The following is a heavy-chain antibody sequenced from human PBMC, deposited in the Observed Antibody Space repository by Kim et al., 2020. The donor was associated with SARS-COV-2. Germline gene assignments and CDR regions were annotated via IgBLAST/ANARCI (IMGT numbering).Heavy chain of an antibody. V-gene: IGHV4-4*07. CDR3: ARDGSSGWYSFSLGWFDP. D-gene: IGHD6-19*01. CDR2: IYTSGST. J-gene: IGHJ5*02. Sequence: SETLSLTCTVSGGSISSYYWSWIRQPAGKGLEWIGRIYTSGSTNYNPSLKSRVTMSVDTSNNQFSLKLSSVTAADTAVYYCARDGSSGWYSFSLGWFDPWGQGTLVTVSS. CDR1: GGSISSYY.